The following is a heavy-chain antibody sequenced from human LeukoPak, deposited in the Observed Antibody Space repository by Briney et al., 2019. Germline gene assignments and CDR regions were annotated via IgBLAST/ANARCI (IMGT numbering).Heavy chain of an antibody. CDR1: GGSFSGYY. V-gene: IGHV4-34*01. CDR2: INHSRST. D-gene: IGHD6-13*01. CDR3: ARVDINYSSSWYSSAY. J-gene: IGHJ4*02. Sequence: PSETLSLTCAVYGGSFSGYYWSWIRQPPGKGLEWIGEINHSRSTNYNPSLKSRVTISVDTSKNQFSLKLSSVTAADTAVYYCARVDINYSSSWYSSAYWGQGTLVTVSS.